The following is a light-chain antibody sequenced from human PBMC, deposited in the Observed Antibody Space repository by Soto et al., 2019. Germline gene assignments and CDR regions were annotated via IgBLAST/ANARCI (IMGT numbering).Light chain of an antibody. CDR1: SSDVGGYNF. CDR2: EVS. CDR3: SSYTRGTTYV. Sequence: QSALTQPASVSGSPGQSITISCTGTSSDVGGYNFVSWYQQHPGQAPKLIIYEVSNRPSDSSNRFSGSKSDNTASLTISGLQAEDEAEYYCSSYTRGTTYVFGTGTKLTVL. V-gene: IGLV2-14*01. J-gene: IGLJ1*01.